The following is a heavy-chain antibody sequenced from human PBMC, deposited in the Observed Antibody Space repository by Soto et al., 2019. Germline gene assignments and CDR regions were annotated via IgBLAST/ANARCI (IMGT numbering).Heavy chain of an antibody. Sequence: ASVKVSCKTSGYNFTSHYIHWVRQAPGQRLESMGIIYPRGGSTIYAQKFQGKVTMTRDTSTHTLYMELSSLRSEDTAIYYCARVGYLSTGTTLHFHGLDVWGQGTTVTVSS. V-gene: IGHV1-46*01. CDR2: IYPRGGST. CDR1: GYNFTSHY. CDR3: ARVGYLSTGTTLHFHGLDV. J-gene: IGHJ6*02. D-gene: IGHD3-9*01.